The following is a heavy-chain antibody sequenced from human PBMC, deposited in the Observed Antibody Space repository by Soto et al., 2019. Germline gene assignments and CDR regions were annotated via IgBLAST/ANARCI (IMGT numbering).Heavy chain of an antibody. D-gene: IGHD5-18*01. J-gene: IGHJ4*02. V-gene: IGHV1-18*01. Sequence: ASVKVSCKASGYTFTIYGISWVLQAPGQGLEWMGWISAYNGNTNYAQKLQGRVTMTTDTSTSTAYMELRSLRSDDTAVYYCVRDEVYCVHLWSYDYWRQGTLDTVSS. CDR2: ISAYNGNT. CDR3: VRDEVYCVHLWSYDY. CDR1: GYTFTIYG.